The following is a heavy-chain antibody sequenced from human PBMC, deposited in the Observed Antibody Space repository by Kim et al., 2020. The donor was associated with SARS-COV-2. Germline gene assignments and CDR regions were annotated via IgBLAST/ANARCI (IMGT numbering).Heavy chain of an antibody. Sequence: SETLSLTCTVSGGSISSYYWSWIRRPPGKGLEWIGYIYYSGGTNYNPSLKSRVTISVDTSKNQFSLKLSSVTAADTAVYYCASLSRDGYNRGYYFDYWGQGTLVTVSS. CDR3: ASLSRDGYNRGYYFDY. J-gene: IGHJ4*02. D-gene: IGHD5-12*01. CDR1: GGSISSYY. CDR2: IYYSGGT. V-gene: IGHV4-59*08.